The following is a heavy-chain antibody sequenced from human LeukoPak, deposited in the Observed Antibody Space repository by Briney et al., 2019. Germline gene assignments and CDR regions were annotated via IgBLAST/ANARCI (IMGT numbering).Heavy chain of an antibody. Sequence: PGGSLRLSCAASGFTFSSYAMSWVRQAPGKGLEWVANIKQDGSEKYYVDSVKGRFTFSRDNAKNSLYLQMNSLRAEDTAVYYCARVLMVYASSAYGFDIWGQGTMVTVSS. CDR1: GFTFSSYA. D-gene: IGHD2-8*01. J-gene: IGHJ3*02. V-gene: IGHV3-7*01. CDR2: IKQDGSEK. CDR3: ARVLMVYASSAYGFDI.